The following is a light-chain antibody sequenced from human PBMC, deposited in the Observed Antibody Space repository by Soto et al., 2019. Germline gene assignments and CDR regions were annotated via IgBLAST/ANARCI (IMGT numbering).Light chain of an antibody. Sequence: DVVMTQTPLSLSVTPGQPASISCRSSQSLLHSDGRTYLSWYLQKPGQARQLLIYEVSNRFSGVPDSFTGSGSGTDFTLKSSRVEAEDVRIYYCMQRVQLPLTFGPGTKVDI. V-gene: IGKV2D-29*01. CDR1: QSLLHSDGRTY. J-gene: IGKJ3*01. CDR2: EVS. CDR3: MQRVQLPLT.